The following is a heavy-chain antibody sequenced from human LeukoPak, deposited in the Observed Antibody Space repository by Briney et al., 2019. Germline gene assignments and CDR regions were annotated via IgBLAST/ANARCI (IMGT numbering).Heavy chain of an antibody. CDR3: ARRYDTDAYHNNWFDP. D-gene: IGHD3-16*01. CDR2: IYYSGTT. Sequence: SETLSLTCSVSGGSISSYYWSWIRQSPGKGLEWIGYIYYSGTTNYNPSLKSRVTISVDTSRQQFSLKLSSVTAADTAVYYCARRYDTDAYHNNWFDPWGQGTLVTVSS. V-gene: IGHV4-59*08. CDR1: GGSISSYY. J-gene: IGHJ5*02.